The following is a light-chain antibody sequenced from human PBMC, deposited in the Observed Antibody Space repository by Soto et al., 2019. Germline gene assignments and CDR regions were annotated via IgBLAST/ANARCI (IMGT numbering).Light chain of an antibody. CDR2: GNS. J-gene: IGLJ7*01. CDR3: QSYDVWLCGS. V-gene: IGLV1-40*01. CDR1: SSNIGAGYD. Sequence: QSVLTHAHSVSGAPGQRVTISCTGSSSNIGAGYDVHWYQQLPGTAPKLLIYGNSNRPSGVPDRFSGSKSGTSASLAITGLQAEDEGDYYSQSYDVWLCGSVGG.